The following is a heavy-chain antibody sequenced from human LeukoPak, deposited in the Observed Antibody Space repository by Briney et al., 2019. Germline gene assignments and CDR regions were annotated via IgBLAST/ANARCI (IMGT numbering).Heavy chain of an antibody. Sequence: SVKVSCKASGGTFSSYAISWVRQAPGQGLEWMGGIIPIFGTANYAQKFQGRVTITADESTSTAYMELSRLRSEDTDVYYCAPNSGYDGNWFDPWGQGTMVTVSS. CDR2: IIPIFGTA. V-gene: IGHV1-69*13. CDR3: APNSGYDGNWFDP. D-gene: IGHD5-12*01. J-gene: IGHJ5*02. CDR1: GGTFSSYA.